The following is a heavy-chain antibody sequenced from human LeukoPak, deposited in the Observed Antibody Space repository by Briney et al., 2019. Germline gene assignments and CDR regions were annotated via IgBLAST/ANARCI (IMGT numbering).Heavy chain of an antibody. CDR3: TTFWTGYYVVDY. D-gene: IGHD3/OR15-3a*01. J-gene: IGHJ4*02. Sequence: GGSLRLSCAASGFTFSHAWMTWVRQAPGKGLEWVGRIRSNTEGGTTDDAAPVKGRFTISRDDSKNTLYLQTNSLKTEDTAVYYCTTFWTGYYVVDYWGQGTLVTVSS. CDR2: IRSNTEGGTT. V-gene: IGHV3-15*01. CDR1: GFTFSHAW.